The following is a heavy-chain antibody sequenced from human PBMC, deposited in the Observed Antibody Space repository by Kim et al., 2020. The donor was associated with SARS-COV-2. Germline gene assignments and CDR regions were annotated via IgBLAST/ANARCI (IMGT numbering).Heavy chain of an antibody. V-gene: IGHV3-53*01. CDR2: LHRDGRT. CDR1: GFLVSDNH. Sequence: GGSLRLSCAASGFLVSDNHMSWVRQAPGKGLEWVSLLHRDGRTYYADSVEGRFTISRDISTNTLYLHMTGLRVEDTAMYYCARDAIAPFAPYDYWGQGTLVTVSS. CDR3: ARDAIAPFAPYDY. J-gene: IGHJ4*02.